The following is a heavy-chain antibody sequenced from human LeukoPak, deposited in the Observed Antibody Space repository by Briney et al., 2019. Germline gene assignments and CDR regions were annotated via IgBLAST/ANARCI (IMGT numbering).Heavy chain of an antibody. CDR2: IYYSGSA. CDR3: ARVPSDRPFGGVIAYFDY. D-gene: IGHD3-16*02. CDR1: GGSISSYY. V-gene: IGHV4-59*01. J-gene: IGHJ4*02. Sequence: SETLSLTXTVSGGSISSYYWSWIRQPPGKGLEWIGYIYYSGSANYNPSLKSRVTISVDTSKNQFSLKLSSVTAADTAVYYCARVPSDRPFGGVIAYFDYWGQGTLVTVSS.